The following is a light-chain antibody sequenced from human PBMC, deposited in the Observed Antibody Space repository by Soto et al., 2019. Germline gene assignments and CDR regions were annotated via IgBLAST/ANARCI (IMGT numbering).Light chain of an antibody. CDR3: QQYGSSRT. CDR1: QSVNSNY. CDR2: GAS. Sequence: IVLKPSPGPLSLSPGERATLPRRASQSVNSNYLAWYQQKPGQAPRLLIYGASSRATGIPDRFSGSGSGTDFTLTISRLEPEDFAVYYCQQYGSSRTFGQGTKVDIK. V-gene: IGKV3-20*01. J-gene: IGKJ1*01.